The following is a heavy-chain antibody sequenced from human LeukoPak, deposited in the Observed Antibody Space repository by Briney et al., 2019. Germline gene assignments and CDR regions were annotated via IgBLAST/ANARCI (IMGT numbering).Heavy chain of an antibody. Sequence: GGSLRLSCAASGFTFSSYAMSWVRQAPGKGLEWVSAISGSGGSTYYAASVKGRFTISRDNSKNTLYLQMNSLRAEDTAVYYCAKVYDSSGYYLEYYFDYWGQGTLVTVSS. CDR2: ISGSGGST. CDR1: GFTFSSYA. V-gene: IGHV3-23*01. J-gene: IGHJ4*02. CDR3: AKVYDSSGYYLEYYFDY. D-gene: IGHD3-22*01.